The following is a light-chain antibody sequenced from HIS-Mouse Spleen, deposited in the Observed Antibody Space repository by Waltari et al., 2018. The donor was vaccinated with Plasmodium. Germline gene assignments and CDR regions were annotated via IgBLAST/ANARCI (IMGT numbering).Light chain of an antibody. V-gene: IGKV1-33*01. Sequence: DIQMTQSPSSLSASVGDRVTITCQASQDISNYLNWYQQKTGKDPKLLIYDASNLETGVPSRFSGSGSGTDFTCTISSLQPEDIATYYCQQYDNLPPLFTFGPGTKVDIK. CDR1: QDISNY. CDR2: DAS. CDR3: QQYDNLPPLFT. J-gene: IGKJ3*01.